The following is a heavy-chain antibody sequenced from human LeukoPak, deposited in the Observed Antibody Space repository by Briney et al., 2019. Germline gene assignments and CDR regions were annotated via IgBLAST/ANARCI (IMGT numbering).Heavy chain of an antibody. D-gene: IGHD2-15*01. J-gene: IGHJ4*02. CDR2: ISANNDNT. V-gene: IGHV1-18*01. CDR1: GYTFTSYG. CDR3: ARDFFRGHCGGLSCFLLDY. Sequence: GASVKVSXKASGYTFTSYGISWVRQAPGQGLEWMGWISANNDNTNYAQKFQGRVTMTTDTSTGTAYMELRSLRSDDTAVYYCARDFFRGHCGGLSCFLLDYWGQGSLVAVSS.